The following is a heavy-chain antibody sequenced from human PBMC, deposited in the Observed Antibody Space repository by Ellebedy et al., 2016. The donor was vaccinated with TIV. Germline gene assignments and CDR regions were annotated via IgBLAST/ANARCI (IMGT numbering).Heavy chain of an antibody. Sequence: GGSLRLXXAASGFTFSSNGVHWVRQAPGRGLEWVAVVSYDGRKQYYAESVEGRFTVSRDNAKNTAFLQMDSLRPEDTAVYYCAKGTRWELVTEWFDTWGQGTLVTVSS. V-gene: IGHV3-30*18. CDR3: AKGTRWELVTEWFDT. CDR1: GFTFSSNG. D-gene: IGHD1-7*01. J-gene: IGHJ5*02. CDR2: VSYDGRKQ.